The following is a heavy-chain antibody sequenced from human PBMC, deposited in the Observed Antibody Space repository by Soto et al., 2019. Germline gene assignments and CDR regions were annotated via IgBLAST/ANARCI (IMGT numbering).Heavy chain of an antibody. Sequence: SETLSLTCTVSGGSISSYYWSWIRQPPGKGLEWIGYIYYSGSTNYNPSLKSRVTISVDTSKNQFSLKLSSVTAADTAVYYCARGAVITMVRGVIPYYYYYYMDVWGKGTTVTVSS. V-gene: IGHV4-59*01. CDR3: ARGAVITMVRGVIPYYYYYYMDV. CDR2: IYYSGST. J-gene: IGHJ6*03. CDR1: GGSISSYY. D-gene: IGHD3-10*01.